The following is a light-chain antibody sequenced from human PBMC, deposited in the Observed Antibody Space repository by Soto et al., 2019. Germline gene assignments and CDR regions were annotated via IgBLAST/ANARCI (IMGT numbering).Light chain of an antibody. Sequence: ELVLTQSPGTLSLSPGERATLSCSASQSVSSSYLAWYQQKPGQAPRLLIYGASSRATGIPDRFSGSGSGTDFTLTNSRLAPEEFAVYYCQQYASSPPWKFGIGNQVKIK. CDR1: QSVSSSY. V-gene: IGKV3-20*01. CDR2: GAS. CDR3: QQYASSPPWK. J-gene: IGKJ1*01.